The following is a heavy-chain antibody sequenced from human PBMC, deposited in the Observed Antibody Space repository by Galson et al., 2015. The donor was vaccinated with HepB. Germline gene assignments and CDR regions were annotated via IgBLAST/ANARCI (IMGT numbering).Heavy chain of an antibody. CDR3: ARHRHYDTSADY. V-gene: IGHV4-39*01. CDR2: VYYSGST. J-gene: IGHJ4*02. CDR1: GGSISSSSYY. D-gene: IGHD3-22*01. Sequence: ETLSLTCTVSGGSISSSSYYWGWIRQPPGKGLEWIGSVYYSGSTYYNPSLKSRVTISVDTSKNQFSLKLSSVTAADTAVYYCARHRHYDTSADYWGQGTLVTVSS.